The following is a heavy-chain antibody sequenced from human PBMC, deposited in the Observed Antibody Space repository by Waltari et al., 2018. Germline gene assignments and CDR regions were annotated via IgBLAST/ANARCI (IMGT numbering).Heavy chain of an antibody. J-gene: IGHJ4*02. CDR1: GFTLSSFW. CDR2: IKQDGSEK. CDR3: ATSGWYCFDY. V-gene: IGHV3-7*01. D-gene: IGHD6-19*01. Sequence: EVQLVESGGGLVQPGGSLRLSCAASGFTLSSFWMNWVRQTPGKGLEWVAVIKQDGSEKYYADSVKGRFTISRDNAKNSLYLQMNSLRAEDTAVYYCATSGWYCFDYWGQGTLVTVSS.